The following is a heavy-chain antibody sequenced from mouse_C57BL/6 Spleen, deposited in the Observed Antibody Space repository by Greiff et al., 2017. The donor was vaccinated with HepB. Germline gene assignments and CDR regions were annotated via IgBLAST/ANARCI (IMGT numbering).Heavy chain of an antibody. V-gene: IGHV1-64*01. CDR1: GYTFTSYW. CDR2: IHPNSGST. CDR3: AREKAGRAWFAD. Sequence: QVQLRQSGAELVKPGASVKLSCKASGYTFTSYWMPWVKQRPGQGLEWIGMIHPNSGSTNYNEKFKSKATLTVDKSSSTAYMQLSSLTSEDSAVYYCAREKAGRAWFADWGQGTLVTVSA. J-gene: IGHJ3*01.